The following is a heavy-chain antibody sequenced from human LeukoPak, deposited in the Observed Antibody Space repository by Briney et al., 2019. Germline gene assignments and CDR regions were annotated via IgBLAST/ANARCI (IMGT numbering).Heavy chain of an antibody. CDR1: GYTFTGYY. V-gene: IGHV1-2*02. J-gene: IGHJ1*01. CDR2: INPNSGGT. D-gene: IGHD3-22*01. CDR3: ARGGRYYYDSSGYPTH. Sequence: GASVKVSCKASGYTFTGYYMHWVRQAPGQGLEWMGWINPNSGGTNYAQKFQGRVTMTRDTSISTAYMELSRLRSDDTAVYYCARGGRYYYDSSGYPTHWGQGTLVTVSS.